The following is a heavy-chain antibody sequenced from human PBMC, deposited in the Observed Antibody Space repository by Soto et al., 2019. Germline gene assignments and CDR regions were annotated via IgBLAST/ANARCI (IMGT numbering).Heavy chain of an antibody. CDR3: AKSQAYYDFWSGYFDH. CDR2: ISFDGSDK. Sequence: GSLRLSCAASGLIFNNYGMHWVRQAPGKGLEWVAVISFDGSDKNYADSVKGRFTISRDNSKNTLYLQMNSLRVEDTAVYYCAKSQAYYDFWSGYFDHWGQGT. J-gene: IGHJ4*02. V-gene: IGHV3-30*18. CDR1: GLIFNNYG. D-gene: IGHD3-3*01.